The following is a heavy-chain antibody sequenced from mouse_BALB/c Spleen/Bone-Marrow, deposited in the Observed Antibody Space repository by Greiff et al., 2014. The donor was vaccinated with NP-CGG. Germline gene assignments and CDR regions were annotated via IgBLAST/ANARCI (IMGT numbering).Heavy chain of an antibody. CDR1: GFNIKDTY. V-gene: IGHV14-3*02. CDR3: AVYYYGSSRFAY. CDR2: IDPANGNT. Sequence: EVQLQQSGAELVKPGASVKLSCTASGFNIKDTYMHWVKQRPEQGLEWIGRIDPANGNTKYDPNFQGKATITADTSSNTAYLQLSSLTSEDTAVYYCAVYYYGSSRFAYWGQGTLVTVSA. D-gene: IGHD1-1*01. J-gene: IGHJ3*01.